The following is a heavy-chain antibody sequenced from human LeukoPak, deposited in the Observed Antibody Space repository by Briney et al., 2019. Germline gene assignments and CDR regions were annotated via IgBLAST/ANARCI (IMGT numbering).Heavy chain of an antibody. CDR2: INYSGST. CDR3: ARGANYGDYGLDAFDV. Sequence: PSETLSLTCTVSGGSMSSYYWSWIRQPPGEGLEWIGYINYSGSTTYNPSLRSRVTMSVDTSKNQFSLKLTSVTAADTAVYHCARGANYGDYGLDAFDVWGQGTMVIVSS. J-gene: IGHJ3*01. CDR1: GGSMSSYY. D-gene: IGHD4-17*01. V-gene: IGHV4-59*01.